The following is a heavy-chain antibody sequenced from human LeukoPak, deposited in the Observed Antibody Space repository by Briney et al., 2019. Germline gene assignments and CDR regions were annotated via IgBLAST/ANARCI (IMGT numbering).Heavy chain of an antibody. CDR2: ISYDGSNK. J-gene: IGHJ4*02. CDR1: GFTFSSYA. Sequence: GRSLRLSCAASGFTFSSYAMHWVRQAPGKGLGWVAVISYDGSNKYYADSVKGRFTISRDNSKNTLYLQMNSLRAEDTAVYYCARGGWLQFEEDYFDYWGQGTLVTVSS. V-gene: IGHV3-30-3*01. D-gene: IGHD5-24*01. CDR3: ARGGWLQFEEDYFDY.